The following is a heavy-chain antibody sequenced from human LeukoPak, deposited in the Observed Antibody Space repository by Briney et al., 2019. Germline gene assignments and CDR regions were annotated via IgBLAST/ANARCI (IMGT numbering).Heavy chain of an antibody. J-gene: IGHJ4*02. CDR3: ATKLCSGYDYVY. CDR2: IIGSGGST. CDR1: GFSFSSYA. V-gene: IGHV3-23*01. Sequence: GGSLRLSCAAPGFSFSSYAMSWVRQAPGEGLGWVSAIIGSGGSTFYAVSVRGRFTISRDNSKNTLYLQMNSLRAEGTAVYYCATKLCSGYDYVYWGQGTLVTVSS. D-gene: IGHD5-12*01.